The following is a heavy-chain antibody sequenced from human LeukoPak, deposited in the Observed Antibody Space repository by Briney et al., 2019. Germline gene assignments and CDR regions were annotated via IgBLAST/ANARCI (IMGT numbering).Heavy chain of an antibody. CDR3: AREGTINYYFDY. V-gene: IGHV4-39*02. CDR2: DNYNEDI. J-gene: IGHJ4*02. Sequence: PETLSLTCAVSGGSVSDSRFYWGWFRQPPGKGLEWIGIDNYNEDIYLNPSLRSRLTMFVDTSKNQFSLKLSSVTAADTAVYYCAREGTINYYFDYWGQGTLVTVSS. CDR1: GGSVSDSRFY. D-gene: IGHD3-10*01.